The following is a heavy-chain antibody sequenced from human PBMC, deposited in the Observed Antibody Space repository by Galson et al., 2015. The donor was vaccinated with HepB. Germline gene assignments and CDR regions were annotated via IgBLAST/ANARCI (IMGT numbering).Heavy chain of an antibody. CDR2: ISYDGNNK. D-gene: IGHD3-3*01. V-gene: IGHV3-30-3*01. CDR1: GFSFSTYA. Sequence: SLRLSCAASGFSFSTYAMCWVRQAPGKGLEWVAVISYDGNNKYYADSVKGRFTISRDNSKNTLYLQMYNLRAGDTAMYYCARDRDFWSGYLDYWGQGTLVTVSS. J-gene: IGHJ4*02. CDR3: ARDRDFWSGYLDY.